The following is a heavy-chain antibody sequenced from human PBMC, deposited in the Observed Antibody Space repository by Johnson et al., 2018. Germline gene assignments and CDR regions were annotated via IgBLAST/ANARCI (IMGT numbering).Heavy chain of an antibody. Sequence: QVQLVQSGGGVVQPGRSLRLSCAASGFTFSSYGMHWVRQAPGKGLEWVAVIWYDGSNKYYADSVKGRFTISRDNSKNTLYRQMNSLRAEDTAVYYCAGDSSGYQGVDAFDIWGQGTMVTVSS. V-gene: IGHV3-33*01. CDR2: IWYDGSNK. CDR1: GFTFSSYG. J-gene: IGHJ3*02. CDR3: AGDSSGYQGVDAFDI. D-gene: IGHD3-22*01.